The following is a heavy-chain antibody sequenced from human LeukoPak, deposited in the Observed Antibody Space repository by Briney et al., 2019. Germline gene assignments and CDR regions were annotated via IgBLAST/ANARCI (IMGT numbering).Heavy chain of an antibody. J-gene: IGHJ5*02. CDR1: GYTFTSYG. CDR2: ISAYNGNT. Sequence: ASVTVSCKASGYTFTSYGISWVRQAPGQGVEGMGWISAYNGNTNYAQKLQGRVTMTTDTSTSTAYMELRSLRSDDTAVYYCARDNAVGATPLFDPWGQGTLVTVSS. CDR3: ARDNAVGATPLFDP. D-gene: IGHD1-26*01. V-gene: IGHV1-18*01.